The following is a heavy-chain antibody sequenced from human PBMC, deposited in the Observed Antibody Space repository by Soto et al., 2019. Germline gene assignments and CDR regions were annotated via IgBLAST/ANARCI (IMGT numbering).Heavy chain of an antibody. CDR2: ISAYNGNT. Sequence: ASVNVSCKASGYTFTSYGISWVRQAPGQGLEWMGWISAYNGNTNYAQKLQGRVTMTTDTSTSTAYMELRSLRSDDTAVYYCAIGYSYGYYFDYWGQGTLVTVSS. CDR3: AIGYSYGYYFDY. V-gene: IGHV1-18*01. J-gene: IGHJ4*02. D-gene: IGHD5-18*01. CDR1: GYTFTSYG.